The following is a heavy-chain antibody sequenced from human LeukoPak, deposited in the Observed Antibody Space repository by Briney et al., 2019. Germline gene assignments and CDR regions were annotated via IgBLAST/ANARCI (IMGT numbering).Heavy chain of an antibody. CDR1: GFTFRSQS. J-gene: IGHJ4*02. D-gene: IGHD3-9*01. CDR2: ISSSSNTI. CDR3: ARDRFDWLPSLIDY. V-gene: IGHV3-48*02. Sequence: GGSLRLSCAASGFTFRSQSMNWVRQAPGKGLEWVSYISSSSNTIYHADSVKGRFTISRDNAKNSLYLQRSSLRDEDTAVYYCARDRFDWLPSLIDYWGQGTLVTVSS.